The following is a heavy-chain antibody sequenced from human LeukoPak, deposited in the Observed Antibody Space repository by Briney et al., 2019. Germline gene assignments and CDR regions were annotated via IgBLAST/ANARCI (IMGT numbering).Heavy chain of an antibody. CDR2: ISSSSSYI. D-gene: IGHD2-8*01. Sequence: GGSLRLSCAASGFTFSSYSMNWVRQAPGKGLEWVSSISSSSSYIYYADSVKGRFTISRDNAKNSLYLQMDSLRAEDTAVYYCARGPSNGQAFDYWGQGTLVSVSS. CDR1: GFTFSSYS. CDR3: ARGPSNGQAFDY. V-gene: IGHV3-21*06. J-gene: IGHJ4*02.